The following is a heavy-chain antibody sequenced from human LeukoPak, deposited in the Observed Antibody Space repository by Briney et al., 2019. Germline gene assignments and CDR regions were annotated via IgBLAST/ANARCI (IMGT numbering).Heavy chain of an antibody. V-gene: IGHV4-30-2*01. J-gene: IGHJ4*02. CDR2: IYHSGST. CDR3: ARTTSNYDYYFDY. CDR1: CGSVSSGGYS. D-gene: IGHD5-12*01. Sequence: SETLSLTCAVSCGSVSSGGYSWSWIRQPPGMGLEWIGYIYHSGSTYYNPSLNSRVTISVDRSKNHFSLRLSSVTAADTAVYYCARTTSNYDYYFDYWGQGTLVTVSS.